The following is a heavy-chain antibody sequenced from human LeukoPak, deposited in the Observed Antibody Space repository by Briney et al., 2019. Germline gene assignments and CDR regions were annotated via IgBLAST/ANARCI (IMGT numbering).Heavy chain of an antibody. V-gene: IGHV4-59*08. CDR2: IYYSGST. CDR3: ARQSAYDDSSSYNFDS. J-gene: IGHJ4*02. D-gene: IGHD3-22*01. Sequence: PSETLSLTCTVSGGSISSYYWSWIRQPPGKGLEWIGYIYYSGSTNYNPSLKSRVTISVDTSKNQFSLKLSSVTAADTAVYYCARQSAYDDSSSYNFDSWGQGTLVSVSS. CDR1: GGSISSYY.